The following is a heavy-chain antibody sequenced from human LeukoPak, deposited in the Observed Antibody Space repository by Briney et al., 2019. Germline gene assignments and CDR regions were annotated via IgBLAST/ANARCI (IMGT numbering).Heavy chain of an antibody. V-gene: IGHV6-1*01. CDR2: TYYRSKWYN. CDR1: GDSVSSNSAA. D-gene: IGHD6-6*01. J-gene: IGHJ6*03. CDR3: ARDHIAARPGYYYCYMDV. Sequence: SQTLSLTRAISGDSVSSNSAAWNWIRQSPSRGLEWLGRTYYRSKWYNDYAVSVKSRITINPDTSKNQFSLQLNSVTPEDTAVYYCARDHIAARPGYYYCYMDVWGKGTTVTVSS.